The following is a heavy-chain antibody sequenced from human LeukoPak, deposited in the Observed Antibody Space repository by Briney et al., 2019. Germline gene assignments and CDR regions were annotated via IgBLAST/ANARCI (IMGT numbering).Heavy chain of an antibody. D-gene: IGHD6-6*01. CDR2: ISSSSSTM. Sequence: HPGGSLRLSCAASGFTFSSYSMNWVRQAPGKGLEWVSYISSSSSTMYYADSVKGRFTISRDNAKNSLYLQMNSLRAEDTAVYYCARSAVPYSSSLNWFDPWGQGTLVTVSS. V-gene: IGHV3-48*01. CDR3: ARSAVPYSSSLNWFDP. CDR1: GFTFSSYS. J-gene: IGHJ5*02.